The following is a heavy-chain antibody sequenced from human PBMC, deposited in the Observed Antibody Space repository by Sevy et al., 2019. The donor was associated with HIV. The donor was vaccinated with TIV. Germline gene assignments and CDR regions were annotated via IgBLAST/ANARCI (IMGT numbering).Heavy chain of an antibody. CDR3: AKGNSGSFDY. J-gene: IGHJ4*02. V-gene: IGHV3-7*01. D-gene: IGHD3-22*01. Sequence: GGSLRLSCAASGFSFSNDWMHWVLQAPGKGLEWVANIKQDESEKYYVASVKGRFTISRDNAKNSVYLEMNSLRPEDTAIYYSAKGNSGSFDYWGQGTLVTVSS. CDR1: GFSFSNDW. CDR2: IKQDESEK.